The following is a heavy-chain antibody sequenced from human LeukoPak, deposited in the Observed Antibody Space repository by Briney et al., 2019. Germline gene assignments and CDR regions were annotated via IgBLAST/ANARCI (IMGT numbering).Heavy chain of an antibody. CDR2: IIPIFGTA. Sequence: SVKVSCKASGGTFSSYAISWVRQAPGQGLEWMGGIIPIFGTAYYAQKFQGRVTITADESTSTAYMELSSLRSEDTAVYYCAREGREYAAWGYSSYKGAFDIWGQGTMVTVSS. J-gene: IGHJ3*02. CDR3: AREGREYAAWGYSSYKGAFDI. CDR1: GGTFSSYA. D-gene: IGHD6-19*01. V-gene: IGHV1-69*13.